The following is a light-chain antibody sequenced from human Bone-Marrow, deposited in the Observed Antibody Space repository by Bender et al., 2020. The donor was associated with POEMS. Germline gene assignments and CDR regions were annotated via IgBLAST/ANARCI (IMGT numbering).Light chain of an antibody. CDR2: KDI. CDR3: QSSDNTGSFWV. Sequence: SYELTQPPSVSVSPGQTARITCSGDALPNNYSYWYLKKPGQAPVLVLYKDIERPSGVPERFSGSKSGTTVTLTVSRVQAEDEGDYYCQSSDNTGSFWVFGGGTKLTVL. J-gene: IGLJ3*02. V-gene: IGLV3-25*03. CDR1: ALPNNY.